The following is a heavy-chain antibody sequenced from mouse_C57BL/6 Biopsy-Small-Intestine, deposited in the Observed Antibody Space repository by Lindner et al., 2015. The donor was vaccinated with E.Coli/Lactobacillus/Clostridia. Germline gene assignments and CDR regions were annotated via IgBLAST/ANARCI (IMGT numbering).Heavy chain of an antibody. CDR3: ARPMVGSWFAY. D-gene: IGHD2-3*01. J-gene: IGHJ3*01. Sequence: QLQRSGEDLVKPRGSLKLSCAASGFTFSDYGMHWVRQAPEKGLEWIAYINSGSSTIYFADTVKGRFTISRDNAKNTLFLQMTSLRSEDTAIYYCARPMVGSWFAYWGQGTLVAVSA. CDR1: GFTFSDYG. CDR2: INSGSSTI. V-gene: IGHV5-17*01.